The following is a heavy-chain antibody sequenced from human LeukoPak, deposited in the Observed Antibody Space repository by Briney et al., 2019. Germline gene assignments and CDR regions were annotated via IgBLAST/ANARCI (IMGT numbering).Heavy chain of an antibody. CDR2: ISANNCDT. D-gene: IGHD2-15*01. CDR1: GYTFTRYG. J-gene: IGHJ4*02. V-gene: IGHV1-18*01. CDR3: ARDFFHGHCAGLSCFLLDY. Sequence: ASVKVSCKASGYTFTRYGIRWVRQAPGQGREGRGWISANNCDTNSAQKFQHRVTIPTDTSTSTAYMQLRSLRSDDTAVYYCARDFFHGHCAGLSCFLLDYWGQGSLVTVSS.